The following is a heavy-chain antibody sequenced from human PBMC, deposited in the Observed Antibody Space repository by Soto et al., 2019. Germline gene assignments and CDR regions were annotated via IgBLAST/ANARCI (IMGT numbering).Heavy chain of an antibody. Sequence: QVQLVESGGGVVQPGTSLRLSCAASGFAISSYSMHWVRQAPGKGLEWVAAMSFDGNSKYFADSVKGRFMISRDTSKNTWSLEMESLGAEDSALYRCTRGRSVIANDDFEYWGQGTQVTVSS. D-gene: IGHD2-21*01. J-gene: IGHJ4*02. V-gene: IGHV3-30-3*01. CDR1: GFAISSYS. CDR3: TRGRSVIANDDFEY. CDR2: MSFDGNSK.